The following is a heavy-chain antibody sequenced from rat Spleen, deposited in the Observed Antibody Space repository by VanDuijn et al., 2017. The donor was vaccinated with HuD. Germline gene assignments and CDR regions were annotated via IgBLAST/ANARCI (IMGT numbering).Heavy chain of an antibody. Sequence: EVQLVESGGGLVQPGKSLKLTCVASGFTFSHYCMTWVRQAPRKGLEWVATITNAGGNAYYPDSVKGRFTISRDTAKNTLYLQMDSLRSEDTATYYCGKWPTGDYYGSYGFDYWGQGVMVTVSS. CDR3: GKWPTGDYYGSYGFDY. CDR1: GFTFSHYC. CDR2: ITNAGGNA. D-gene: IGHD1-2*01. J-gene: IGHJ2*01. V-gene: IGHV5-31*01.